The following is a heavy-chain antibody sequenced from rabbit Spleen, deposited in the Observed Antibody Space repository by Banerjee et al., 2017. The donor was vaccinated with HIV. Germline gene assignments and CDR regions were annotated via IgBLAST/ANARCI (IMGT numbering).Heavy chain of an antibody. V-gene: IGHV1S45*01. CDR3: ARDTGTSFSTYGMDL. J-gene: IGHJ6*01. D-gene: IGHD8-1*01. CDR2: IYAVTGKA. Sequence: QEQLVEYGGDLVKPEGSLTLTCTASGFSFSSSYWIYWVRQAPGKGLEWIACIYAVTGKAVYATWAKGRFTFSKTSSTTVTLQMTSLTAADTATYFCARDTGTSFSTYGMDLWGQGTLVTVS. CDR1: GFSFSSSYW.